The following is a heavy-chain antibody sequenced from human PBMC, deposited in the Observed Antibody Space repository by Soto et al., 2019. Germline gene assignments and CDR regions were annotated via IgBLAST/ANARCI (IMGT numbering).Heavy chain of an antibody. CDR2: INPNSGGT. D-gene: IGHD6-6*01. V-gene: IGHV1-2*04. J-gene: IGHJ4*02. CDR1: GYTFTGYY. CDR3: ARDVQSIAASGPRCYFDY. Sequence: ASVKVSCKASGYTFTGYYMHWVRQAPGQELEWMGWINPNSGGTNYAQKFQGWVTMTRDTSISTAYMELSRLRSDDTAVYYCARDVQSIAASGPRCYFDYWGQGTLVTVSS.